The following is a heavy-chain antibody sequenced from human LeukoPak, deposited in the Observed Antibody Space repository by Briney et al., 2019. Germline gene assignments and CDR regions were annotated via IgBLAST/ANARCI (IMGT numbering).Heavy chain of an antibody. V-gene: IGHV5-51*01. Sequence: KDGESLKISCKGSGYSFTSYWIGWVRQMPGKGLEWMGFTYPSDSDTRYSPSFQGQVTISADKSISTAYLQWSSLKASDTAMYYCARPLMGGDYHFDYWGQGTLVTVSS. CDR1: GYSFTSYW. D-gene: IGHD2-21*02. J-gene: IGHJ4*02. CDR3: ARPLMGGDYHFDY. CDR2: TYPSDSDT.